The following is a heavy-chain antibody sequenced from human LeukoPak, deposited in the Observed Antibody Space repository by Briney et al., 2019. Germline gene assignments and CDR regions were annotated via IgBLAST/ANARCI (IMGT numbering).Heavy chain of an antibody. CDR1: GFTFSSYA. J-gene: IGHJ4*02. CDR2: ISGSGGST. Sequence: GGSLRLSCAASGFTFSSYAMSWVRQAPGKGLEWVSAISGSGGSTYYADSVKGRFTISRDNPKNTLYLQMNSLRAEDTAVYYCAKSRDTAMVILLFDYWGQGTLVTVSS. V-gene: IGHV3-23*01. D-gene: IGHD5-18*01. CDR3: AKSRDTAMVILLFDY.